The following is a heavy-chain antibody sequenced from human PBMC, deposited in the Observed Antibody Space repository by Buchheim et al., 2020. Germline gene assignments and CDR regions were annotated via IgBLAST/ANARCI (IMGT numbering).Heavy chain of an antibody. CDR1: GGSFSGYY. D-gene: IGHD1-7*01. CDR2: INHSGST. V-gene: IGHV4-34*01. CDR3: ARNWNYAYYYYGMDV. Sequence: QVQLRQWGAGLLKPSETLSLTCAVYGGSFSGYYWSWIRQPPGKGLEWIGEINHSGSTNYNPSLKSRVTISVDTSKNQFSLKLSSVTAADTAVYYCARNWNYAYYYYGMDVWGQGTT. J-gene: IGHJ6*02.